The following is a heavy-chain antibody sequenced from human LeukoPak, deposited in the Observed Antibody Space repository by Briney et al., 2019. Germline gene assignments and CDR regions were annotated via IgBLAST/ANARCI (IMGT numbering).Heavy chain of an antibody. V-gene: IGHV4-59*01. Sequence: SETLSLTCTVSGGSISSYYWSWIRQPPGKGLEWIGYIYYSGSTNYNPSLKSRVTISVDTSKKKFSLKLSSVTATDTAVYYCARQRGTNFDYWGQGTLVTVSS. D-gene: IGHD3-10*01. J-gene: IGHJ4*02. CDR1: GGSISSYY. CDR2: IYYSGST. CDR3: ARQRGTNFDY.